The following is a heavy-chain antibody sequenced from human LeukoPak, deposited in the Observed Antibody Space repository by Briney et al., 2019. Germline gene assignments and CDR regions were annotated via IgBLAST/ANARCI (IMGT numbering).Heavy chain of an antibody. CDR2: IKQAGSEK. Sequence: GGSLRLSCAASEFTFSRYWMSWVRQAPGKGLEWVANIKQAGSEKYYVDSVKSRFTISRDNAKHSLYLQMNSLTVEDTAVYHCAGDVYSSSSLDYWGQGILVTVSS. D-gene: IGHD6-6*01. V-gene: IGHV3-7*05. CDR1: EFTFSRYW. CDR3: AGDVYSSSSLDY. J-gene: IGHJ4*02.